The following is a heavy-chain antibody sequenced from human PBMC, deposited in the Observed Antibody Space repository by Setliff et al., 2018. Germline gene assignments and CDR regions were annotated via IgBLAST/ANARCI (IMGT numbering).Heavy chain of an antibody. CDR1: GFTFSSYA. D-gene: IGHD3-10*01. CDR3: AKVTNYYGSGSYLDY. Sequence: GGSLRLSCAASGFTFSSYAMSWVRLAPGKGLEWVSAISGSGVSTYYADSVKGRFTISRDNSKNTLYLQMNSLRAEDTAVYYCAKVTNYYGSGSYLDYWGQGTLVTVSS. J-gene: IGHJ4*02. V-gene: IGHV3-23*01. CDR2: ISGSGVST.